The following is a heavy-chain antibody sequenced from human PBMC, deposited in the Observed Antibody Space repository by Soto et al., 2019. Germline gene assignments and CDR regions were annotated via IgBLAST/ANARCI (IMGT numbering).Heavy chain of an antibody. D-gene: IGHD6-6*01. V-gene: IGHV3-30-3*01. J-gene: IGHJ4*02. CDR2: ISYDGSNK. CDR3: ARDKEYSSPRGPDPPIRTQRPEDY. CDR1: GFTFSSYA. Sequence: PGGSLRLSCAASGFTFSSYAMHWVRQAPGKGLEWVAVISYDGSNKYYADSVKGRFTISRDNSKNTLYLQMNSLRAEDTAVYYCARDKEYSSPRGPDPPIRTQRPEDYWGQGTLVTVSS.